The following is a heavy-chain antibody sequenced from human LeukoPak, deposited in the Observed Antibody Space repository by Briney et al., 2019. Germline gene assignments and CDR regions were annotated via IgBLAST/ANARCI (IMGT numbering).Heavy chain of an antibody. Sequence: TPSETLSLTCAVYGGSFSNYYWSWIRQPPGKGLEWIGEINHSGSTNYNPSLKSRVTISVDTSKNQFSLKLSSVTAADTAVYYCARDSFLVVVTAIPFDYWGQGTLVTVSS. CDR1: GGSFSNYY. CDR3: ARDSFLVVVTAIPFDY. V-gene: IGHV4-34*01. CDR2: INHSGST. D-gene: IGHD2-21*02. J-gene: IGHJ4*02.